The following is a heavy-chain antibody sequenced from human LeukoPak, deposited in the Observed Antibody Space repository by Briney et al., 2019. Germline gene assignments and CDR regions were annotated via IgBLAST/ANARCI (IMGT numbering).Heavy chain of an antibody. CDR2: IESSGNT. Sequence: GGCLRLSSAASGLFVTTTYITWVRQAPGKGLEWVSVIESSGNTHYADSVRGRFTISRDNSKNTVFLQRNGLRPEDTAVYYCGRITKWGEGALVTVSS. D-gene: IGHD1-1*01. CDR1: GLFVTTTY. V-gene: IGHV3-66*01. CDR3: GRITK. J-gene: IGHJ4*02.